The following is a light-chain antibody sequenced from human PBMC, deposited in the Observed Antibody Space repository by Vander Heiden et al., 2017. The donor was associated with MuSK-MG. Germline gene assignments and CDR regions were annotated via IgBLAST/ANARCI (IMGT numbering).Light chain of an antibody. CDR2: DAS. J-gene: IGKJ4*01. V-gene: IGKV3-11*01. Sequence: EIVLTQSPGTLSLSPGERATLSCRASQSVDRYLAWYQQRPGQAPRLLIYDASIRAAGIPARFSGSGSGTDFSLTISSLEPEDFAGYYCQQRRTFGGGTKVEIK. CDR1: QSVDRY. CDR3: QQRRT.